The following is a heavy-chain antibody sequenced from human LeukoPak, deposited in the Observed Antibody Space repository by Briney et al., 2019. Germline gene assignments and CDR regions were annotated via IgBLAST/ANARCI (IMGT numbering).Heavy chain of an antibody. V-gene: IGHV4-39*07. D-gene: IGHD5-18*01. CDR3: ARGPPPAAEIGYSYVQTFDY. CDR1: GGSISSGDYY. J-gene: IGHJ4*02. Sequence: PSETLSLTCTVSGGSISSGDYYWSWIRQPPGKGLEWIGEINHSGSTNYNPSLKSRVTISVDTSKNQFSLKLSSVTAADTAVYYCARGPPPAAEIGYSYVQTFDYWGQGTLVTVSS. CDR2: INHSGST.